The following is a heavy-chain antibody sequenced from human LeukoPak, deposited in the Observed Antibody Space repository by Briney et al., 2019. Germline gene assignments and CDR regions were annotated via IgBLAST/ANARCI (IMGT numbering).Heavy chain of an antibody. CDR2: ISAYNGNT. CDR1: GYTFTSYG. J-gene: IGHJ6*03. V-gene: IGHV1-18*01. D-gene: IGHD3-16*02. CDR3: AREDYVWGSYRSRGYYYMDV. Sequence: ASVKVSCKASGYTFTSYGISWVRQAPGQGLEWMGWISAYNGNTNYAQKLQGRVTMTTDTSTSTAYMEPRSLRSDDTAVYYCAREDYVWGSYRSRGYYYMDVWGKGTTVTISS.